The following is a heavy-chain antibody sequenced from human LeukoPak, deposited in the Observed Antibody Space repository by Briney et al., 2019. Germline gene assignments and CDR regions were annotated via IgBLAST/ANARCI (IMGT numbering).Heavy chain of an antibody. CDR1: GGTFSSYA. CDR2: IIPIFGTA. CDR3: ARGPFLEWLPIGLDY. D-gene: IGHD3-3*01. Sequence: SVKVSCKASGGTFSSYAISWVRQAPGQGLEWMGGIIPIFGTANYAQKFQGRVTITADESTSTAYMELSSLRSEDTAVYYCARGPFLEWLPIGLDYWGQGTLVTVSS. V-gene: IGHV1-69*13. J-gene: IGHJ4*02.